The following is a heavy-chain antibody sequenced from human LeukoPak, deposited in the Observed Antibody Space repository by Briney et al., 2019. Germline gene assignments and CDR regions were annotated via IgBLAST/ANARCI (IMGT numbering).Heavy chain of an antibody. D-gene: IGHD6-19*01. Sequence: GGSLRLSCAASGFTFSSYAMHWVRQAPGKGLEWVAVISYDGTNKYYADSVKGRFTVSRDNSKNTLYLQMNSLRAEDTAVYYCARAYSSGWYGDFDYWGQGTLVTVSS. CDR2: ISYDGTNK. J-gene: IGHJ4*02. CDR3: ARAYSSGWYGDFDY. V-gene: IGHV3-30*04. CDR1: GFTFSSYA.